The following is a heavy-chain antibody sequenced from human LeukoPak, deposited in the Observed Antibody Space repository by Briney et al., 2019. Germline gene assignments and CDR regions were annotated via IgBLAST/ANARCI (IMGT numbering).Heavy chain of an antibody. CDR2: IYTSGST. D-gene: IGHD6-6*01. Sequence: SETLSLTCIVSGDSISNYYWSWIRQPPGKGLEWIGYIYTSGSTSYNPSFKSRVTISVATSKRQFSLQLSAVPTADTAVYYCARQYSSSSYFDYWGQGTLVTVSS. J-gene: IGHJ4*02. V-gene: IGHV4-4*09. CDR1: GDSISNYY. CDR3: ARQYSSSSYFDY.